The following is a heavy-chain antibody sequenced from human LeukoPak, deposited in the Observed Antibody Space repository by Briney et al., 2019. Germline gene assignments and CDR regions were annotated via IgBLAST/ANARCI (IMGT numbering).Heavy chain of an antibody. CDR2: ISGSGGST. V-gene: IGHV3-23*01. J-gene: IGHJ4*02. D-gene: IGHD3-9*01. Sequence: PGGSLRLSCAASGFTFSTYAMSWVRQAPGKGLEWVSAISGSGGSTDYADSVKGRFTISRDNSKNTLYVQMNSLRAEDTAVYYCAKPRDILTGYYSFDNWGQGTLVTVSS. CDR1: GFTFSTYA. CDR3: AKPRDILTGYYSFDN.